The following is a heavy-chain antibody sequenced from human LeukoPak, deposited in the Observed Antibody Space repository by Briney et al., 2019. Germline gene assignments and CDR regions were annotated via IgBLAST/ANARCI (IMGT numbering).Heavy chain of an antibody. CDR2: IYPGNSDT. Sequence: SLQISSKGFGYSFPNYWIGWVRQMPGKGLEWCGIIYPGNSDTTYSPSFQGQVTFSADKSMDTAYVQWSCLKASDTAMYYCARPRRQGANSLVGDAFDIWGQGTMVTVSS. D-gene: IGHD4/OR15-4a*01. J-gene: IGHJ3*02. CDR1: GYSFPNYW. CDR3: ARPRRQGANSLVGDAFDI. V-gene: IGHV5-51*01.